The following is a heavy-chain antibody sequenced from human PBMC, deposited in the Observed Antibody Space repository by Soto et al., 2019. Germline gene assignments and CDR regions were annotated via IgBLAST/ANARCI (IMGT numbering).Heavy chain of an antibody. J-gene: IGHJ4*02. CDR3: AVTPAAAKTNYFDY. Sequence: QVQLQQWGAGLLKPSETLSLTCAVYGGSFSGYYWSWIRQPPGKGLEWIGEINHSGSTNYNPSLKSRVTISVDTSKNQFSLKLSSVTAADTAVYYCAVTPAAAKTNYFDYWGQGTLVTVSS. V-gene: IGHV4-34*01. D-gene: IGHD6-13*01. CDR1: GGSFSGYY. CDR2: INHSGST.